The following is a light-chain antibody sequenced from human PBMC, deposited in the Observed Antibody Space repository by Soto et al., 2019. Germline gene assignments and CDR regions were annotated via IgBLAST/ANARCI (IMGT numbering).Light chain of an antibody. CDR1: SSDVGGYNY. Sequence: QSALTQPASVSGSPGQSITISCTGTSSDVGGYNYVSWYQQHPGKAPKLMIYEVSNRPSGVSNRFSGSKSGNTASLTISGLQAEDEGNYYCSSHTSSSTLIFGGGTQLTVL. J-gene: IGLJ2*01. V-gene: IGLV2-14*01. CDR2: EVS. CDR3: SSHTSSSTLI.